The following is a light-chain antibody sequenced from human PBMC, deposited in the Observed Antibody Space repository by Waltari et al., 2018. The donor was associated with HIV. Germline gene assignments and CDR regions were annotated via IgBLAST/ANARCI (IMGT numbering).Light chain of an antibody. J-gene: IGKJ2*01. V-gene: IGKV3-15*01. CDR1: RSVGSN. Sequence: EIVMTQSPATLSVSPGERVTLSCRASRSVGSNLAWYQQTPGQAPRTLISAASSRATGVAARFSGSGSGTEFTLAISSLQSEYFAVYDCQQYHDWPPAYTFGQGTELEMK. CDR2: AAS. CDR3: QQYHDWPPAYT.